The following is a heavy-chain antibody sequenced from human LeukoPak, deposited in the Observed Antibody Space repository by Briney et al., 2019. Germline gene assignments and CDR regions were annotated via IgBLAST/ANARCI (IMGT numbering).Heavy chain of an antibody. CDR1: GFTFSSHW. Sequence: GGPLRLSCAASGFTFSSHWMGWVRQAPGKGLEWVANIKEDGSAEHYVDSVRGRFTISRDNAKNSLYLQMNSLRAEDTAVYYCARDAGYYVHDLWGQGTLVTVSS. CDR3: ARDAGYYVHDL. D-gene: IGHD3-10*02. J-gene: IGHJ5*02. CDR2: IKEDGSAE. V-gene: IGHV3-7*01.